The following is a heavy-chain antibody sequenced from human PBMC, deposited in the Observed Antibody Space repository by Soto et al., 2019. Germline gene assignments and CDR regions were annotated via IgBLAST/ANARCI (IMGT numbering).Heavy chain of an antibody. J-gene: IGHJ4*02. CDR1: GFTFRSYG. CDR3: AKEGEISWNYGPQDLAC. CDR2: ISYDGSNK. V-gene: IGHV3-30*18. Sequence: QVQLVESGGGVVQPGRSLRLACAAAGFTFRSYGMHWVRQAPGKGLQWVAVISYDGSNKYYADSVKGRFTISGYNSKNPLYLHMNSLRAGDTAVYYCAKEGEISWNYGPQDLACWGQGTLVTVSS. D-gene: IGHD1-7*01.